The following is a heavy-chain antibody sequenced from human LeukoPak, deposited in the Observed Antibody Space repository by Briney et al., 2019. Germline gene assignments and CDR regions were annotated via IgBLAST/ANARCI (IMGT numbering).Heavy chain of an antibody. CDR3: ASSARPYYFDY. V-gene: IGHV1-3*01. D-gene: IGHD1-26*01. CDR1: GYTFTSYA. CDR2: INAGNGNT. J-gene: IGHJ4*02. Sequence: EASVKVSCKASGYTFTSYAMHWVRQAPGQRLEWMGWINAGNGNTKYSQKFQGRVTITRDTSAGTAYMELSSLRSEDTAVYYCASSARPYYFDYWGQGTPVTVSS.